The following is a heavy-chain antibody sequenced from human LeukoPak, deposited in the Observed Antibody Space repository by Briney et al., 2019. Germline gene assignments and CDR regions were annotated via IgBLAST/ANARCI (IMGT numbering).Heavy chain of an antibody. D-gene: IGHD3-10*01. V-gene: IGHV3-15*01. CDR3: TTDLIQSIGYGSGSPRDY. Sequence: GGSLRLSCAASGFTFSNAWMSWVRQAPGKGLEWVGRIKSKTDGGTTDYAAPVKGRFTISRDDSKNTLYLQMNSLKTEDTAVYYCTTDLIQSIGYGSGSPRDYWGQGTLVTVSS. CDR2: IKSKTDGGTT. CDR1: GFTFSNAW. J-gene: IGHJ4*02.